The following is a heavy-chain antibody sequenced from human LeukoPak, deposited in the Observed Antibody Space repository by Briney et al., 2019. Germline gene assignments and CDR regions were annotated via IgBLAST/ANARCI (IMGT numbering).Heavy chain of an antibody. Sequence: AASVKVSCKASGYTFSSYEINWVRQAPGQGLEWMGRIIPILGIANYAQKFQGRVTITADKSTSTAYMELSSLRSEDTAVYYCARDRSPHGYSGYDTSYWGQGTLVTVSS. CDR2: IIPILGIA. V-gene: IGHV1-69*04. J-gene: IGHJ4*02. D-gene: IGHD5-12*01. CDR3: ARDRSPHGYSGYDTSY. CDR1: GYTFSSYE.